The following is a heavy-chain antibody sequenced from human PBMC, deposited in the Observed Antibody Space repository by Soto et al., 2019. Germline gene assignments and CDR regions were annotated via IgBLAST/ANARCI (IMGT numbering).Heavy chain of an antibody. CDR1: GFTFSSYG. J-gene: IGHJ4*02. V-gene: IGHV3-30*18. D-gene: IGHD3-3*01. CDR3: AKDLEMATTLDY. Sequence: VGSLRLSCAASGFTFSSYGMHWVRQAPGKGLEWVAVISYDGSNKYYADSVKGRFTISRDNSKNTLYLQMNSLRAEDTAVYYCAKDLEMATTLDYWGQGTLVTVSS. CDR2: ISYDGSNK.